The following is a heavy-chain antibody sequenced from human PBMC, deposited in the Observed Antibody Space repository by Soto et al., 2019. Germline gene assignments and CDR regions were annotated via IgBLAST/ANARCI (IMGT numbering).Heavy chain of an antibody. CDR3: ARDLGGSVHLWDKSNY. V-gene: IGHV3-30*04. Sequence: QVQLVESGGGVVQPGASLRLSCAASGFRFSGFAMHWVRQAPGKGLEWVAVTSFDASENFYVDSVKGRFSISRDDSHNTVFMQMNGLRPEDTGIYYCARDLGGSVHLWDKSNYWGQGTLVNVSS. CDR1: GFRFSGFA. D-gene: IGHD1-26*01. J-gene: IGHJ4*02. CDR2: TSFDASEN.